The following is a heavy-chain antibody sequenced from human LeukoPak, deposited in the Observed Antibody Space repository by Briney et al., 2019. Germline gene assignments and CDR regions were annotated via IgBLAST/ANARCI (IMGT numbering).Heavy chain of an antibody. Sequence: SETLSLTCAVYGESFSGYYWSWIRQPPGKGLEWIGETNQSGSTNYNPSLKSRVTISVDTSKNQFSLKLSSVTAADTAVYYCASIAMGIAARGWFDPWGQGTLVTVSS. J-gene: IGHJ5*02. CDR1: GESFSGYY. CDR3: ASIAMGIAARGWFDP. V-gene: IGHV4-34*01. CDR2: TNQSGST. D-gene: IGHD6-6*01.